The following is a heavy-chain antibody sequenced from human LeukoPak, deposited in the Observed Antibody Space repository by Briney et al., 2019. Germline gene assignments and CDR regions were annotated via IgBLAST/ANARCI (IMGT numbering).Heavy chain of an antibody. V-gene: IGHV4-39*07. D-gene: IGHD6-13*01. CDR1: GGSISSSSYY. J-gene: IGHJ3*02. CDR2: VYYTGGT. CDR3: ARAIAAEAFDI. Sequence: SETLSLTCTVSGGSISSSSYYWGWIRQPPGKGLEWIGSVYYTGGTYYNPSLKSRVTISVDTSKNQFSLKLSSVTAADTAVYYCARAIAAEAFDIWGQGTMVTVSS.